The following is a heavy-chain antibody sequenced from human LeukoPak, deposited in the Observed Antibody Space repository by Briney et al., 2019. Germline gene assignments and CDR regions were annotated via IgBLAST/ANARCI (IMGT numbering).Heavy chain of an antibody. J-gene: IGHJ6*03. Sequence: SVKVSCKASGGTFSSYAISWVRQAPGQGLEWMGGIIPIFGAANYAQKFQGRVTITTDESTSTAYMELSSLRSEDTAVYYCARERSGYCSSTSCYTKYYYYYMDVWGKGTTVTVSS. CDR2: IIPIFGAA. CDR3: ARERSGYCSSTSCYTKYYYYYMDV. CDR1: GGTFSSYA. D-gene: IGHD2-2*02. V-gene: IGHV1-69*05.